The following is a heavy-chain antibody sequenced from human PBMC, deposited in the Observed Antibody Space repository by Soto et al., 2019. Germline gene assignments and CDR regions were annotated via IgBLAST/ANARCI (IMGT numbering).Heavy chain of an antibody. CDR2: ASYDGSET. J-gene: IGHJ4*02. CDR1: GFDFRRYG. Sequence: QVPLVESGGGVVQPGRSLRLACAASGFDFRRYGIHWVRQATGRGLEWVATASYDGSETYYADSAKGRFTVSKEISKNTVFLQMNALRHEDTALYFCVRDSGWTILNFDSWGQGTLVTVSS. V-gene: IGHV3-30*03. D-gene: IGHD3-10*01. CDR3: VRDSGWTILNFDS.